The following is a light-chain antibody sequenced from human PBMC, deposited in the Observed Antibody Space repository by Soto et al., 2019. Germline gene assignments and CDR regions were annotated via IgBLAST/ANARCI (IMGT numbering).Light chain of an antibody. CDR3: SSYTSITTLV. V-gene: IGLV2-14*01. CDR2: EVS. J-gene: IGLJ3*02. Sequence: QSALPQPDSVSGSPGQAITISCTGTSSDVGSYNYVSWYKQHPGKAPKLMIYEVSNRSSGVSNRFSGCKCGNTASLTISGLQGGWEAINYCSSYTSITTLVVCGGTKLTVL. CDR1: SSDVGSYNY.